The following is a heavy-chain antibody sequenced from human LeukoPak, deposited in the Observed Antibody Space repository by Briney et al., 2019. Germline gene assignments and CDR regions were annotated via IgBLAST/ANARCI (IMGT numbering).Heavy chain of an antibody. CDR2: IYNSGNT. CDR1: GGSVSSRH. J-gene: IGHJ4*02. Sequence: SETLSLTCAVSGGSVSSRHWSWIRQPPGKGLEWIGYIYNSGNTTYNPSLRSRVTISVDTSKDQFSLSLSSVTAADTAVYYCAGEAGGGWSNFDYWGQGTLVTVSS. CDR3: AGEAGGGWSNFDY. D-gene: IGHD6-19*01. V-gene: IGHV4-59*02.